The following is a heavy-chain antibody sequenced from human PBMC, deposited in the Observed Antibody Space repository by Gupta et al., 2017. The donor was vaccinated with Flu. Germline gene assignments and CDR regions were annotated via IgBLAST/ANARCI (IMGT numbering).Heavy chain of an antibody. CDR3: AKDFVSTVTTSGWFEP. J-gene: IGHJ5*02. V-gene: IGHV3-9*01. D-gene: IGHD4-17*01. CDR2: ISWNSDTT. Sequence: PGKGLEWVSGISWNSDTTGYADSVKGRFTISRDNAKNSLYLQMNSLRTEDTALYYCAKDFVSTVTTSGWFEPWGQGTLVTVSS.